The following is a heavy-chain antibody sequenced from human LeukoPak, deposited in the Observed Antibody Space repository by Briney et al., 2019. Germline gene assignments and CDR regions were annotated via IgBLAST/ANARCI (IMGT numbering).Heavy chain of an antibody. CDR3: ARGHLCNNNYDYYHGMDV. Sequence: ASVKVSCKASGYTFTDYYMHWVRQAPGQGLEWMGWINPNNGYRNYAQKFRGRATMTRDTSISTAYMELSRLRSDDTAVYYCARGHLCNNNYDYYHGMDVWGQGTTVAVSS. J-gene: IGHJ6*02. CDR2: INPNNGYR. V-gene: IGHV1-2*02. CDR1: GYTFTDYY. D-gene: IGHD1/OR15-1a*01.